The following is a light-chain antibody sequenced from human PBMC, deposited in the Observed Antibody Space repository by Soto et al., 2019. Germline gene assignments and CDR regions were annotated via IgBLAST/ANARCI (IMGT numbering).Light chain of an antibody. CDR3: SSYTSTNTLAV. V-gene: IGLV2-14*01. Sequence: QSALTQPASVSGSRGQSITISCTGTSSDVGGYNYVSWYQQHAGFAPKLIIYEVSNRPSGVSNRFSGSKSGDTASLTISGLQAEDEADYYCSSYTSTNTLAVFGTGTKLTVL. J-gene: IGLJ1*01. CDR2: EVS. CDR1: SSDVGGYNY.